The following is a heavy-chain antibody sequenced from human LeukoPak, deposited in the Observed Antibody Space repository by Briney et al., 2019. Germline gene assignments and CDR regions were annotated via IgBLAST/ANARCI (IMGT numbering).Heavy chain of an antibody. CDR2: ICARGGRT. CDR1: GFTFRSDA. CDR3: AKLGCSSTSCSMSLGY. Sequence: GGCLRLSCAASGFTFRSDAMSWGREGPGEGVGWGSDICARGGRTYYADTVKGGLTISRDHSKNTLYMKKNRLRAGETGVYYCAKLGCSSTSCSMSLGYWGQGTLVTVSS. J-gene: IGHJ4*02. D-gene: IGHD2-2*01. V-gene: IGHV3-23*01.